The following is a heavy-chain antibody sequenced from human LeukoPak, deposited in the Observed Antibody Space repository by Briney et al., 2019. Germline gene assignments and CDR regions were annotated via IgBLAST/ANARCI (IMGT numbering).Heavy chain of an antibody. CDR3: GGPNPLLERPSAMDV. D-gene: IGHD6-25*01. CDR2: IEQDGSEK. J-gene: IGHJ6*02. Sequence: GGSLRLSCAVSGFTFRNFWMTWVRQAPGKGLEWVANIEQDGSEKHYVDSVKGRFTISRDNAKNSLYLQMNSLRAEDTAVYYCGGPNPLLERPSAMDVWGQGTTVTVSS. CDR1: GFTFRNFW. V-gene: IGHV3-7*03.